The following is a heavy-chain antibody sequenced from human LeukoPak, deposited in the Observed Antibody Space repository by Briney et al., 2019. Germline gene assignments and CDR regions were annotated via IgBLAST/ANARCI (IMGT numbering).Heavy chain of an antibody. CDR1: GGTFSSYA. CDR2: IIPILGIA. CDR3: ARGIAAAGTSDAFDI. J-gene: IGHJ3*02. D-gene: IGHD6-13*01. V-gene: IGHV1-69*04. Sequence: SVKVSCKASGGTFSSYAISWVRQAPGQGLEWMGRIIPILGIANYAQKFQGRVTITADKSTSTAYMELSSLRSEDTAVYYCARGIAAAGTSDAFDIWGQGTMVTVSS.